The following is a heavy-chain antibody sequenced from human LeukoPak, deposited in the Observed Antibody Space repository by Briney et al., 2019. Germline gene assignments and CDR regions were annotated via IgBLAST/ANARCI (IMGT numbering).Heavy chain of an antibody. CDR2: IYYSGST. J-gene: IGHJ3*02. V-gene: IGHV4-61*01. D-gene: IGHD3-16*02. CDR3: ARFAGSYRMEIKKLGAFDI. Sequence: PSETLSLTCTVSGGSVSSGTYYWSWIRQPPGKGLEWIGYIYYSGSTNYNPSLKSRVTISVDTSKNQFSLKLSSVTAADTAVYYCARFAGSYRMEIKKLGAFDIWGQGTMVTVSS. CDR1: GGSVSSGTYY.